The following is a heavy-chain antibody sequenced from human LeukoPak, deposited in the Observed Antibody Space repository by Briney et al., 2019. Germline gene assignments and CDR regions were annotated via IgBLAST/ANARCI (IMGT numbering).Heavy chain of an antibody. Sequence: GGSLRLSCAASGFTFSSYAMSWVRQAPGKGLEWVSAISGSGGSTYYADSVKGRFTISRDNPKNTLYLQMNSLRAEDTAVYYCAKDLWFGELFAYYFDYWGQGTLVTVSS. V-gene: IGHV3-23*01. CDR2: ISGSGGST. J-gene: IGHJ4*02. D-gene: IGHD3-10*01. CDR1: GFTFSSYA. CDR3: AKDLWFGELFAYYFDY.